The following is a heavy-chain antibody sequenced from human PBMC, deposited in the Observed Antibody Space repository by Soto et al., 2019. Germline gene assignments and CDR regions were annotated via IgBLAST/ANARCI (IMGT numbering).Heavy chain of an antibody. V-gene: IGHV3-30*18. D-gene: IGHD2-8*01. CDR2: ISYDVSNK. CDR3: AKPIWKYCTNGVCPVEY. J-gene: IGHJ4*02. CDR1: GFSFSSYG. Sequence: PGGSLRLSCAASGFSFSSYGMHWVRQAPGKGLEWVAVISYDVSNKYYADSVKGRFTISRDNSKNTLYLQMNSLRAEDTAVYYCAKPIWKYCTNGVCPVEYLGQGTLVIVSS.